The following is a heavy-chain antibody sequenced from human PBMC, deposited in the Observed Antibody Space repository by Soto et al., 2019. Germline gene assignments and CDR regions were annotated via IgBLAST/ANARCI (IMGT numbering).Heavy chain of an antibody. CDR2: IYYSGST. J-gene: IGHJ6*02. CDR1: GGSISSTSYY. D-gene: IGHD2-15*01. CDR3: ARHSGSYYYGMDV. V-gene: IGHV4-39*01. Sequence: SETLSLTCTVSGGSISSTSYYWGWIRQPPGKGLEWIGSIYYSGSTYYNPSLKSRVTISVDTSKNQFSLKLSSVTAADTAVYYGARHSGSYYYGMDVWGQGTTVTVSS.